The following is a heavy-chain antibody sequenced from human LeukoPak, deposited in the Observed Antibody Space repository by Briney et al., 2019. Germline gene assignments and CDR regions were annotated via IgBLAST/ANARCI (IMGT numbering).Heavy chain of an antibody. CDR2: INYSGGST. J-gene: IGHJ4*02. CDR3: AKMTGYNSGDIDY. CDR1: GFIFTNYA. V-gene: IGHV3-23*01. Sequence: GGSLRLSCAASGFIFTNYAMTWVRQAPGKGLEWVSSINYSGGSTYYADSLKGRFTISRDNSKNTLYPQMNSLRAEDTAVYYCAKMTGYNSGDIDYWGQGTLVTVSS. D-gene: IGHD6-19*01.